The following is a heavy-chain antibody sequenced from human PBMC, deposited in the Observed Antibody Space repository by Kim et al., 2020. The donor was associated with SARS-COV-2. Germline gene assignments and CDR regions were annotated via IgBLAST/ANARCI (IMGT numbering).Heavy chain of an antibody. J-gene: IGHJ6*02. CDR3: ARATLWFGVNEFGEMDV. CDR2: IYYSGST. CDR1: GGSVSSGSYY. Sequence: SETLSLTCTVSGGSVSSGSYYWSWIRQPPGKGLEWIGYIYYSGSTNYNPSLKSRVTISVDTSKNQFSLKLSSVTAADTAVYYCARATLWFGVNEFGEMDVWGQGTTVTVSS. D-gene: IGHD3-10*01. V-gene: IGHV4-61*01.